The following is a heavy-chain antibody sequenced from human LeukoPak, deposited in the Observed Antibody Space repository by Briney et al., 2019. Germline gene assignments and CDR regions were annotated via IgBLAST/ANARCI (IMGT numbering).Heavy chain of an antibody. CDR3: ARVSSVAGTLVLGFDY. Sequence: ASVKVSCKASGYSFTSYAMNWVRQAPGQGLEWMGWINTNTGNPTYAQGFTGRFVFSLDTSVSTAYLQISSLKAEDTAVYYCARVSSVAGTLVLGFDYWGQGTLVTVSS. D-gene: IGHD6-19*01. J-gene: IGHJ4*02. CDR1: GYSFTSYA. V-gene: IGHV7-4-1*02. CDR2: INTNTGNP.